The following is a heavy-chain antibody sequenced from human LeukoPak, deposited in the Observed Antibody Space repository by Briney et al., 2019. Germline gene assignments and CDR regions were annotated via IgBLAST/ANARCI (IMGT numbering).Heavy chain of an antibody. V-gene: IGHV3-7*01. CDR3: ARVEVGAVAADY. D-gene: IGHD6-19*01. Sequence: GGSLRLSCAASGFSFSRYWMSWFRQAPGKGLEWVGNIKEDGSQKYYVDSVKGRFTMSRDNTKNSLYLQMNSLRAEDTAVYYCARVEVGAVAADYWGQGTLVTVSS. CDR2: IKEDGSQK. CDR1: GFSFSRYW. J-gene: IGHJ4*02.